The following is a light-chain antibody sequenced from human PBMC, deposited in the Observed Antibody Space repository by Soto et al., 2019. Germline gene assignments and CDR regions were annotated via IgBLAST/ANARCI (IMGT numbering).Light chain of an antibody. CDR1: SSDVGGYNY. J-gene: IGLJ1*01. CDR3: CSYAGSYSLYV. V-gene: IGLV2-11*01. Sequence: QSALTQPRSVSGSPGQSVTISCTGTSSDVGGYNYISWYQQHPGKAPKLMIYDVNNRPSGVPDRFSGSKSGNTASLTISGLQAEEEADYYCCSYAGSYSLYVFGSGTKVTVL. CDR2: DVN.